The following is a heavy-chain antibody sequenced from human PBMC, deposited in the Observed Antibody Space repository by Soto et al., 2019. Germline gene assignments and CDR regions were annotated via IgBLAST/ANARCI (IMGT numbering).Heavy chain of an antibody. CDR2: ISYDGSNK. CDR3: ARGSKFNCGGDCSTWGDFDY. J-gene: IGHJ4*02. Sequence: QVQLVESGGGVVQPGRSLRLSCAASGFTFSSYAMHWVRQAPGKGLEWVAVISYDGSNKYYADSVKGRFTISRDNSKNTLYLQMNSLRAEDTAVYYCARGSKFNCGGDCSTWGDFDYWGQGTLVTVSS. D-gene: IGHD2-21*02. V-gene: IGHV3-30-3*01. CDR1: GFTFSSYA.